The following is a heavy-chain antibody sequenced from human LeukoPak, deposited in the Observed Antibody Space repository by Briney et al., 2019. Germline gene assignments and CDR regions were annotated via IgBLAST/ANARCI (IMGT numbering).Heavy chain of an antibody. CDR3: CGSGWFAGPFGY. V-gene: IGHV4-31*03. CDR2: IYYSGST. Sequence: SETLSLTCTVSGGSISSGGYYWSWIRQHPGKGLEWIGYIYYSGSTYYNPSLKSRVTISVDTSKNQFSLKLSSVTAADTAVYYCCGSGWFAGPFGYWGQGALVTVSS. J-gene: IGHJ4*02. CDR1: GGSISSGGYY. D-gene: IGHD6-19*01.